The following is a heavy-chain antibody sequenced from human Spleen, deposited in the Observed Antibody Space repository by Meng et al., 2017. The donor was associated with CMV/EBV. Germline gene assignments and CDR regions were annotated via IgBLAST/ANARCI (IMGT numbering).Heavy chain of an antibody. CDR1: YTCDTYA. J-gene: IGHJ4*02. D-gene: IGHD3-22*01. CDR2: ISPYKGNT. CDR3: ARVPAPYYYDSSGPFDY. Sequence: YTCDTYAMGWVRQAPGQGLEWMGSISPYKGNTLSAQKFQGRDTMTTDTTTSTAYMELTGLNSDDTAVYFCARVPAPYYYDSSGPFDYWGQGTLVTVSS. V-gene: IGHV1-18*01.